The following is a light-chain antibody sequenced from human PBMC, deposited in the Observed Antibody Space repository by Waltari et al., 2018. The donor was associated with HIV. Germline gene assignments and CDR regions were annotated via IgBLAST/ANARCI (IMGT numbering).Light chain of an antibody. V-gene: IGLV2-23*01. CDR1: GRDIVHYNL. CDR2: EGN. J-gene: IGLJ3*02. Sequence: QSALTQPASVSASPGPSLTISCPGPGRDIVHYNLLSWSQQYPGKAPKLIIYEGNQRPSGVSSRFSGSKSGNTASLTVSGLQAEDEADYYCSSYAGSSTLWVFGGGTQLTVL. CDR3: SSYAGSSTLWV.